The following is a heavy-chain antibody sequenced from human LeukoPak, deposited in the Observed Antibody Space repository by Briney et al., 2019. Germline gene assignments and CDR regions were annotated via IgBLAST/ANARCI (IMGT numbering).Heavy chain of an antibody. V-gene: IGHV4-34*01. D-gene: IGHD3-16*01. CDR1: GGSFSGYY. CDR2: INHSGST. J-gene: IGHJ3*02. Sequence: TSETLSLTCAVYGGSFSGYYWSWIRQPPGKGLEWIGEINHSGSTNYNPSLKSRVTISVDTSKNQFSLKLSSVTAADTAVYYCASYARLEAFDIWGQGTMVTVSS. CDR3: ASYARLEAFDI.